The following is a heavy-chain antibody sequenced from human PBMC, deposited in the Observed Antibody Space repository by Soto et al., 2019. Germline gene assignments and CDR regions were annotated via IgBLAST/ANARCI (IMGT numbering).Heavy chain of an antibody. J-gene: IGHJ4*02. CDR2: VKDGGPA. Sequence: QVQLQQWGAGLLKPSETLSLNCAVTGGSLSGYYSSWIRQPPGKGLEWIGEVKDGGPANYSPSLRGRVTISSDTSNNQFLLRLHSVTAADTGVYYCARGQDGVVATHWDQGSLVTFSS. V-gene: IGHV4-34*01. CDR3: ARGQDGVVATH. D-gene: IGHD5-12*01. CDR1: GGSLSGYY.